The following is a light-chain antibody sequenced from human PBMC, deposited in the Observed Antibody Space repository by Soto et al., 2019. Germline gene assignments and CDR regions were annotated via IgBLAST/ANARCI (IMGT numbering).Light chain of an antibody. CDR1: QGISSY. Sequence: DIQLTQSPSFLSASVGDRVTITRRASQGISSYLAWYQQKPGKAPKLLIYGASTLQSGVPSRFSGSGSGTEFTLTISSLQPEDFATYYSQQLDSYPLTFGGGTKVEIK. CDR3: QQLDSYPLT. CDR2: GAS. J-gene: IGKJ4*01. V-gene: IGKV1-9*01.